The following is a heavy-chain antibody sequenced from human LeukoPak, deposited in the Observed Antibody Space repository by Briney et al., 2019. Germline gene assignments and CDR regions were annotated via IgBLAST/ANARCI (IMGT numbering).Heavy chain of an antibody. J-gene: IGHJ4*02. CDR2: IYYSGST. V-gene: IGHV4-30-4*01. CDR1: GCSISSGDYY. Sequence: SQTLSLTCTVSGCSISSGDYYLSWIRQSPGKGLEWIGYIYYSGSTYYNPSLKSRVTISVDTSKNQFSLKLSSVTAADTAVYYCASFGPLEWLSDWGQGTLVTVSS. CDR3: ASFGPLEWLSD. D-gene: IGHD3-3*01.